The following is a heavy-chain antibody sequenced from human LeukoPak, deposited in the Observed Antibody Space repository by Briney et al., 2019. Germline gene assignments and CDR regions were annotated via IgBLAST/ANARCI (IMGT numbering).Heavy chain of an antibody. CDR1: GGSISSYY. CDR3: ARDNDISRGFYYAMDV. V-gene: IGHV4-59*01. CDR2: IYYGGNT. Sequence: PSETLSLTCTVSGGSISSYYWSWVRQPPGKGLEWIGYIYYGGNTNYNPSLKSRVTISVDTSKNQFSLKLSSVTAVGTAVYYCARDNDISRGFYYAMDVWGQGTTVIVSS. J-gene: IGHJ6*02. D-gene: IGHD3-9*01.